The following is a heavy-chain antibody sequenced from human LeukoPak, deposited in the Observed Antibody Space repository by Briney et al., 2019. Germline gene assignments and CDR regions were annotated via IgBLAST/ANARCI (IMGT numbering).Heavy chain of an antibody. CDR1: GVSMSSYY. CDR2: IYSRGNT. D-gene: IGHD6-13*01. Sequence: SETLSLTCTVSGVSMSSYYWSCIRQPAGKELEWIGRIYSRGNTNYSPSLKSRVSLSVDTSKNQFSLKLTSVTAADTAVYYCARDQGMFSSSWYDFWGQGTLVTVSS. V-gene: IGHV4-4*07. CDR3: ARDQGMFSSSWYDF. J-gene: IGHJ5*01.